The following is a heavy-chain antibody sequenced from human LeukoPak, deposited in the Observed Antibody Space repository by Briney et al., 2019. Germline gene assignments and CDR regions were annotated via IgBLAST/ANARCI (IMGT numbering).Heavy chain of an antibody. V-gene: IGHV4-38-2*02. CDR1: GYSLSSSYY. Sequence: SETLSLTCTVSGYSLSSSYYWGWIRQPPAKGLEWIGSIYYSGSTYYNPSLKSRVTISVDTSKNQFSLKLSSVTAADTAVYYCARDGGSLGEYWGQRTLVTVSS. J-gene: IGHJ4*02. D-gene: IGHD3-16*01. CDR2: IYYSGST. CDR3: ARDGGSLGEY.